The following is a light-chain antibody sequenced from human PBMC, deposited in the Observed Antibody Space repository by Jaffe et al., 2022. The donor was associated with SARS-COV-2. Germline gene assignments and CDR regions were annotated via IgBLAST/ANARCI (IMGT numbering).Light chain of an antibody. CDR2: DAS. CDR3: QHLYSYPHT. Sequence: DIQLTQSPSFLSPSVRDRVTITCRASQGISSYLAWYQQKPGKAPKLLIYDASTLQTGVPSRFSGSGSGTEFTLTISSLQPEDFATYYCQHLYSYPHTFGGGTKVEIK. V-gene: IGKV1-9*01. CDR1: QGISSY. J-gene: IGKJ4*01.